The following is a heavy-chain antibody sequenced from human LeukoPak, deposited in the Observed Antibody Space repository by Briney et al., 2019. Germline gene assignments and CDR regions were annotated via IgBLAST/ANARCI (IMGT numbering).Heavy chain of an antibody. J-gene: IGHJ3*02. D-gene: IGHD3-16*01. CDR2: INHSGST. CDR3: ARVIRRLHAFDI. Sequence: SETLSLACAVYGGSFSGYYWSWIRQPPGKGLEWIGEINHSGSTNYNPSLKSRVNISVDTSKNQFSLKLSSVTAADTAVYYCARVIRRLHAFDIWSQGTMVTVSS. CDR1: GGSFSGYY. V-gene: IGHV4-34*01.